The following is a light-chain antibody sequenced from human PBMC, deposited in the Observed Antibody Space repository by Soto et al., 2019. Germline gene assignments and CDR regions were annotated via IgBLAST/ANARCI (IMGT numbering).Light chain of an antibody. V-gene: IGKV3-15*01. CDR1: QSVSSN. CDR2: GAS. J-gene: IGKJ2*01. Sequence: EIVMTQSPATLSVSPGERATLSCRASQSVSSNLAWYQQKPGQAPRLLIYGASTRATGIPARFSGSGSGTEFTLTISSLQSEDFAVYYCQQYKSWPDTFGQGTKLEIK. CDR3: QQYKSWPDT.